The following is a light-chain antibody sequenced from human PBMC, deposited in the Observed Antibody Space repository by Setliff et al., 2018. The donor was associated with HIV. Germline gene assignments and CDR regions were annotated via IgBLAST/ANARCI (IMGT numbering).Light chain of an antibody. CDR2: EVS. V-gene: IGLV2-14*01. Sequence: QSVLTQPASVSGSPGQSITMSCTGTSSDVGGYNYVSWYQRHPGKAPKLIIYEVSNRPSGVSNRFSGSKSGNTASLTISGLQAEDEADYYCSSYTSIYTYVFGTGTKVTVL. CDR3: SSYTSIYTYV. J-gene: IGLJ1*01. CDR1: SSDVGGYNY.